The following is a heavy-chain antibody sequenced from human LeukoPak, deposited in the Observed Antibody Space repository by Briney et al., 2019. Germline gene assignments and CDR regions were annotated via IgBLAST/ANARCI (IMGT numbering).Heavy chain of an antibody. CDR3: AKDYEYNSNTWYFH. CDR1: GFPFSSYW. V-gene: IGHV3-7*03. Sequence: GGSLRLSCVASGFPFSSYWMTWVRQAPGKGLEWVANIKQDGSKKSYVDSVKGRFTISRDNAKNSLYLQMNSLRAEDTAVYYCAKDYEYNSNTWYFHWGRGTLVSVSS. D-gene: IGHD6-13*01. J-gene: IGHJ4*02. CDR2: IKQDGSKK.